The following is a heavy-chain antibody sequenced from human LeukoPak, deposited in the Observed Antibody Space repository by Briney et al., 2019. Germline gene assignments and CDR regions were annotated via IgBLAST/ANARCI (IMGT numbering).Heavy chain of an antibody. Sequence: PGRSLRLSCAASGFTFSRYSMHWVRQTPGKGLEWVAATSYDGSNKYYADSVKGRFTISRDNSKDTLYLQMNSLRDEDTAMYYCARQQDSSSWYGNDAFDIWGQGTMVTVSS. D-gene: IGHD6-13*01. CDR2: TSYDGSNK. V-gene: IGHV3-30*04. CDR3: ARQQDSSSWYGNDAFDI. J-gene: IGHJ3*02. CDR1: GFTFSRYS.